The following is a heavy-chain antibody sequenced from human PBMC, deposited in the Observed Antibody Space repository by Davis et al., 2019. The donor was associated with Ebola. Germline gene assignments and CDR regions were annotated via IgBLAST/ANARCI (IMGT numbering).Heavy chain of an antibody. J-gene: IGHJ4*02. CDR1: GFTFSSYS. CDR2: ISSSSSTI. D-gene: IGHD2-21*02. CDR3: ARDSDDYCFDY. Sequence: GESLRLSCAASGFTFSSYSLNWVRQAPGKGLEWVSYISSSSSTIYYADSVKGRFTISRDNAKNSLYLQMNSLRPEDTAVYYCARDSDDYCFDYWGQGTLVTVSS. V-gene: IGHV3-48*04.